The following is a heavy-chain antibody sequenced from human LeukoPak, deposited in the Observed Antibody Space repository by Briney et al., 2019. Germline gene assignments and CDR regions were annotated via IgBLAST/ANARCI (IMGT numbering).Heavy chain of an antibody. D-gene: IGHD3-22*01. CDR1: GGSISSSSYY. J-gene: IGHJ1*01. Sequence: SETLSLTCTVSGGSISSSSYYWGWIRQPPGKGLEWIGYIYYSGSTNYNPSLKSRVTISVDTSKNQFSLKLSSVTAADTAVYYCARAYYDSSGYYEYFQHWGQGTLVTVSS. CDR3: ARAYYDSSGYYEYFQH. V-gene: IGHV4-61*05. CDR2: IYYSGST.